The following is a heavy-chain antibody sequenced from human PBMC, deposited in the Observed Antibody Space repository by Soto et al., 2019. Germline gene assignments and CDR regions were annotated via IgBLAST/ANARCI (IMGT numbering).Heavy chain of an antibody. J-gene: IGHJ6*02. CDR1: GFTVSSYG. V-gene: IGHV3-33*01. Sequence: PXGSLRLSFAACGFTVSSYGMHWVRQAPGKGLEWVAVIWYDVSNKYYADSVKGRFTISRDNSKNALYLQMNSLRAEDTAVYYCARGGPYYHILTGYFDSPSALGMDVWGQGTTVTVSS. D-gene: IGHD3-9*01. CDR2: IWYDVSNK. CDR3: ARGGPYYHILTGYFDSPSALGMDV.